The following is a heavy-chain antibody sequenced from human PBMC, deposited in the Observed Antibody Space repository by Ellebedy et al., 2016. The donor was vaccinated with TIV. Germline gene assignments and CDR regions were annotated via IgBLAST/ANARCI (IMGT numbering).Heavy chain of an antibody. CDR2: ISSNGGST. J-gene: IGHJ6*02. Sequence: GGSLRLXCAASGFTFDDYAMHWVRQAPGKGLEYVSAISSNGGSTYYADSVKGRFTISRDNSKNTLYLQMNSLRAEDTAVYYCTTGRSYYYGMDVWGQGTTVTVSS. CDR1: GFTFDDYA. CDR3: TTGRSYYYGMDV. V-gene: IGHV3-64*04.